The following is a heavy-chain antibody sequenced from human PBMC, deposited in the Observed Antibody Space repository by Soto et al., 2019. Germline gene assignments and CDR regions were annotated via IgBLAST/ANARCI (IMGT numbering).Heavy chain of an antibody. Sequence: SVKVGCEGCGGSFSSFGISWVRQAPGQGLEWMGGIIPVFGRPNYAQRFRGRLTITADESTNTVYLELIDLRSEDTAVYYCAREGSGYNLWGQGTQVTVSS. CDR3: AREGSGYNL. J-gene: IGHJ1*01. V-gene: IGHV1-69*13. CDR1: GGSFSSFG. D-gene: IGHD5-12*01. CDR2: IIPVFGRP.